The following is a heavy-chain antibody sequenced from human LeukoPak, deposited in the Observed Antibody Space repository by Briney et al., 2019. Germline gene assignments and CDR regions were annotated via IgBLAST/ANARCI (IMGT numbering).Heavy chain of an antibody. V-gene: IGHV4-59*01. CDR1: GGSISSYY. D-gene: IGHD3-16*02. CDR3: ARAPGGYDYVWGSYRYAPFDY. Sequence: SETLSLTCTVSGGSISSYYWSWIRQPPGKGLEWIGYIYYSGSTNYNPSLKSRVTISVDTSKNQFSLKLSSVTAVDTAVYYCARAPGGYDYVWGSYRYAPFDYWGQGTLVTVSS. CDR2: IYYSGST. J-gene: IGHJ4*02.